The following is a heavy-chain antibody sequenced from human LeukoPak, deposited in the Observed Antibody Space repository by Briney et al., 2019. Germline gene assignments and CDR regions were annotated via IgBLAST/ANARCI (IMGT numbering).Heavy chain of an antibody. J-gene: IGHJ3*02. Sequence: SETLSLTCAVYGGSFSGYYWSWIRHPPGKGLEWRGEINHSGSTNYNPSLKSRVTISVDTSKNQFSLKLSSVTAADTAVYYCARRGSVVNAFDIWRQGTMVSASS. CDR2: INHSGST. CDR1: GGSFSGYY. V-gene: IGHV4-34*01. D-gene: IGHD2-21*01. CDR3: ARRGSVVNAFDI.